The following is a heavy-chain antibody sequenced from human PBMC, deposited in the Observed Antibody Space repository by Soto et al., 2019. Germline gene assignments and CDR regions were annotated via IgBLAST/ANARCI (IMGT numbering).Heavy chain of an antibody. CDR3: ARDWSAEVLPDY. V-gene: IGHV1-18*01. CDR2: ISTYNGNT. J-gene: IGHJ4*02. Sequence: ASVKVSFKASGYTFTTYGVSWVRQAPGQGLEWMGWISTYNGNTQFAQKFQGRVTMTTDTSASTAYMELRSLTSDDTAVYYCARDWSAEVLPDYWGQGTLVTVSS. CDR1: GYTFTTYG. D-gene: IGHD3-10*01.